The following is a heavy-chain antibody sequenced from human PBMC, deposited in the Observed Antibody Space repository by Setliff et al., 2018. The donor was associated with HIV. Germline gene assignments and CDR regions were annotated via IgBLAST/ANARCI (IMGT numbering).Heavy chain of an antibody. V-gene: IGHV1-2*04. Sequence: ASVKVSCKASGYTFTAYYIHWVRQAPGQGLELMGWINPYSGGTNYAQNFQGWVTMTRDTSITTAYMELSRLTSDDTALYFCVREVRAAYKGPLWFGQSDPRPDTFDIWGQGTMVTVSS. CDR1: GYTFTAYY. D-gene: IGHD3-10*01. J-gene: IGHJ3*02. CDR2: INPYSGGT. CDR3: VREVRAAYKGPLWFGQSDPRPDTFDI.